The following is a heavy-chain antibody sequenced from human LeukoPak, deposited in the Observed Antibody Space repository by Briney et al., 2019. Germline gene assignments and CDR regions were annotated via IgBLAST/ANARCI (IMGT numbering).Heavy chain of an antibody. D-gene: IGHD3-9*01. J-gene: IGHJ4*02. V-gene: IGHV1-18*01. CDR1: GYTFTTYG. CDR3: ARVGRLYDILTGYKYYFDY. Sequence: ASVKVSCKASGYTFTTYGISWMRQAPGQGLEWMGWISPYNGNTKYAQKLQGRVTMTTDTSTSTAYMELTSLRSDDTAVYYCARVGRLYDILTGYKYYFDYWGQGTLVTVSS. CDR2: ISPYNGNT.